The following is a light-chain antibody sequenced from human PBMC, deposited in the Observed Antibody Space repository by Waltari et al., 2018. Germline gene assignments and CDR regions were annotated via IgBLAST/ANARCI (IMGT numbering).Light chain of an antibody. Sequence: EIVMTQSPATLSVSPGERATPSCRASQSVSSNLAWYQQKPGQAPRLLIYGASTRATGIPARLSGSGSGTEFTLTISSMQSEDFAVYYCQQYNNWPPGTFGQGTKVEIK. CDR1: QSVSSN. CDR2: GAS. V-gene: IGKV3-15*01. J-gene: IGKJ1*01. CDR3: QQYNNWPPGT.